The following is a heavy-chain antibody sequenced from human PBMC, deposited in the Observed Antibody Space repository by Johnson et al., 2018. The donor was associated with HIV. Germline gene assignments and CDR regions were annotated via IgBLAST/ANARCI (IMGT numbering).Heavy chain of an antibody. D-gene: IGHD3-16*02. V-gene: IGHV3-23*01. CDR1: GFTFSSYA. CDR3: AKASGDGYRGHYDAFDM. J-gene: IGHJ3*02. Sequence: VQVLESGGGLVQPGGSLRLSCAASGFTFSSYAMTWFRQAPGKGLEWVSGTSGGGVTTYYTGSVKGRFTISRDNSRNALYLQMNSLRAEDTALYYCAKASGDGYRGHYDAFDMWGQGTMVTVSS. CDR2: TSGGGVTT.